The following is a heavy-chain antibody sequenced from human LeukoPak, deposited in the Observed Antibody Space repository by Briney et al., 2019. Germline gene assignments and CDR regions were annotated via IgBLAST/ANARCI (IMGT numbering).Heavy chain of an antibody. CDR3: AKGGNYGDYVHY. Sequence: PGGSLRLSCAASGFTFSSYSMNWVRQAPGKGLEWVSAISGSGGSTYYADSVKGRFTISRDNSKNTLYLQMNSLRAEDTAVYYCAKGGNYGDYVHYWAREPWSPSPQ. V-gene: IGHV3-23*01. CDR1: GFTFSSYS. CDR2: ISGSGGST. J-gene: IGHJ4*02. D-gene: IGHD4-17*01.